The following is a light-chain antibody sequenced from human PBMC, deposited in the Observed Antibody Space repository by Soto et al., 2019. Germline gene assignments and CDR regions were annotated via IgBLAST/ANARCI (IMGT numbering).Light chain of an antibody. CDR1: QSISSW. V-gene: IGKV1-5*01. Sequence: DIQMTQSPSTLSASVGDRVTITCRASQSISSWSAWYQQKPGKAPKLLIYDASSLESGVPSRFSGSGSGTEFTLTISSLQADDFATYYCQQYNSYRTFGQGTKVEIK. CDR2: DAS. J-gene: IGKJ1*01. CDR3: QQYNSYRT.